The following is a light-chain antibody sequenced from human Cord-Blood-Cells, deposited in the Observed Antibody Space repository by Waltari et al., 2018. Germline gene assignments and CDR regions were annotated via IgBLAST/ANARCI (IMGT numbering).Light chain of an antibody. CDR3: QQSYSTPLT. Sequence: DIQITQSPSSLSASVGDRVTITCRASQTISSYLNWYQQKPGKAPKLLIYAASSLQSGVPARFSGSGSGTDFTLNISSLQPEDFATYYCQQSYSTPLTFGRGTKVEIK. CDR1: QTISSY. V-gene: IGKV1-39*01. CDR2: AAS. J-gene: IGKJ4*01.